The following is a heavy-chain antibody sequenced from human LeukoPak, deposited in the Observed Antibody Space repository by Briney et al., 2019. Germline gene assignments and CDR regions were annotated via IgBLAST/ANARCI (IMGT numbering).Heavy chain of an antibody. CDR2: IYTSRST. V-gene: IGHV4-4*07. Sequence: SETLSLTCTVSGVSISSYYWSWIRQPAGKGPEWIGRIYTSRSTNYNPSLKSRVTMSVDTSKNQFSLKLSSVTAADTAVYYCARCSTTRDYYMDVWGKGTTVTVSS. J-gene: IGHJ6*03. D-gene: IGHD2-2*01. CDR3: ARCSTTRDYYMDV. CDR1: GVSISSYY.